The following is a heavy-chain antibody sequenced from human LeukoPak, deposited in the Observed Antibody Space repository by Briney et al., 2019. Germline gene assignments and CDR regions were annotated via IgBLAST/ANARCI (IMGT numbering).Heavy chain of an antibody. CDR1: GFTFSSYA. V-gene: IGHV3-30-3*01. CDR3: ARDAKIAVGYYFDY. J-gene: IGHJ4*02. CDR2: ISYDGSNK. Sequence: GGSRRLSCAASGFTFSSYAMHWVRQAPGKGLEWVAVISYDGSNKYYADSVKGRFTISRDNSKNTLYLQMNSLRAEDTAVYYCARDAKIAVGYYFDYWGQGTLVTVSS. D-gene: IGHD6-19*01.